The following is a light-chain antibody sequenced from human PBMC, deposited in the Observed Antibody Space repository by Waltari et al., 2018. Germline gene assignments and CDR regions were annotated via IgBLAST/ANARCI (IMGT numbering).Light chain of an antibody. V-gene: IGKV1-9*01. CDR3: HQVNTYPLT. CDR2: AAS. Sequence: DIQLTQSPSFLSASVGDRVTITCRASQGISSYLTWFQQKPGKAPKLLTYAASTLQSGVPSSFSGSGSGTEFTLTISSLQPEDFATYYCHQVNTYPLTFGGGTKVEIK. J-gene: IGKJ4*01. CDR1: QGISSY.